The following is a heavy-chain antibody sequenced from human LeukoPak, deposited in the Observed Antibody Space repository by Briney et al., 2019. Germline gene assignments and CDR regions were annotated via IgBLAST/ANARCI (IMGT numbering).Heavy chain of an antibody. D-gene: IGHD3-10*01. CDR3: AKGPRITLVRGGQWYYYMDV. Sequence: ASVKVSCKASGYTFTSYYMHWVRQAPGQGLEWMGIINPSGGSTNYAQKFQGRVTVTRDTSTSTVYMELSSLRSEDTAVYYCAKGPRITLVRGGQWYYYMDVWGKGTTATISS. CDR2: INPSGGST. J-gene: IGHJ6*03. V-gene: IGHV1-46*01. CDR1: GYTFTSYY.